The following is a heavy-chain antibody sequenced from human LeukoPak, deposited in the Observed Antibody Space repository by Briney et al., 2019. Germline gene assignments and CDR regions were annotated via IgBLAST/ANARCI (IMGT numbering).Heavy chain of an antibody. J-gene: IGHJ4*02. V-gene: IGHV1-18*01. Sequence: GASVKVSCKASGYTFTSYGISWVRQAPGQGLEWMGWISAYNGNTNYAQKLQGRVTMTTDTPTSTAYMELRSLRSDDTAVYYCAREELTRITIFGVAPDYWGQGTLVTVSS. CDR1: GYTFTSYG. CDR3: AREELTRITIFGVAPDY. CDR2: ISAYNGNT. D-gene: IGHD3-3*01.